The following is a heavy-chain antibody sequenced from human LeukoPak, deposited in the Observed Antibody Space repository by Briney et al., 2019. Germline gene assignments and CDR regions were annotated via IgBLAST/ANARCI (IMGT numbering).Heavy chain of an antibody. CDR3: ARGPFTMLRGADSWFDP. J-gene: IGHJ5*02. Sequence: PSETLSLTCSVSGYSIGSGYDWAWIRQPPGKGLEWIGSINYSGRPYYNPSLKSRVTISVDTSKNQFSLKLSSVTAADTAVYYCARGPFTMLRGADSWFDPWGQGTLVTVSS. V-gene: IGHV4-38-2*02. CDR2: INYSGRP. D-gene: IGHD3-10*01. CDR1: GYSIGSGYD.